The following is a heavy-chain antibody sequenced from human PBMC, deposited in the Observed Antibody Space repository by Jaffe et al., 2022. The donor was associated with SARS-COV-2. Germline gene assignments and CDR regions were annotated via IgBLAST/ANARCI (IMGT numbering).Heavy chain of an antibody. CDR3: ARSPPYSSGPGKDAFDI. Sequence: QLQLQESGPGLVKPSETLSLTCTVSGGSISSSSYYWGWIRQPPGKGLEWIGSIYYSGSTYYNPSLKSRVTISVDTSKNQFSLKLSSVTAADTAVYYCARSPPYSSGPGKDAFDIWGQGTMVTVSS. CDR2: IYYSGST. CDR1: GGSISSSSYY. D-gene: IGHD6-19*01. J-gene: IGHJ3*02. V-gene: IGHV4-39*01.